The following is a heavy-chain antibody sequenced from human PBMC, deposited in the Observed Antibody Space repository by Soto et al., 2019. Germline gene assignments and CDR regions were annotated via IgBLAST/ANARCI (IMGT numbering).Heavy chain of an antibody. Sequence: PVGSLRLSCAASGFTVSSNYMSWVRQAPGKGLEWVSVIYSGGSTYYADSVKGRFTISRDNSKNTLYLQMNSLRAEDTAVYYCAIGGYYDSSGYCAYWGQGTLVTGSS. V-gene: IGHV3-53*01. CDR3: AIGGYYDSSGYCAY. CDR2: IYSGGST. D-gene: IGHD3-22*01. CDR1: GFTVSSNY. J-gene: IGHJ4*02.